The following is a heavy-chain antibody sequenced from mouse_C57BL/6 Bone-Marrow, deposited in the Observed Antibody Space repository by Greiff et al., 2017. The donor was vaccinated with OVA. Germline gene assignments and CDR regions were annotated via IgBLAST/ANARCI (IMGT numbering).Heavy chain of an antibody. D-gene: IGHD1-1*01. CDR3: AYGSRAY. CDR2: INPSSGYT. J-gene: IGHJ3*01. CDR1: GYTFTSYT. Sequence: QVHVKQSGAELARPGASVKMSCKASGYTFTSYTMHWVKQRPGQGLEWIGYINPSSGYTKYNQKFKDKATLTADKSSSTAYMQLSSLTSEDSAVYYCAYGSRAYWGQGTLVTVSA. V-gene: IGHV1-4*01.